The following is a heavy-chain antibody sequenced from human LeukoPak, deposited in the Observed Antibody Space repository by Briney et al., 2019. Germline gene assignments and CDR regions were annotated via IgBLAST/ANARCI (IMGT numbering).Heavy chain of an antibody. CDR3: ARETETGYYDSSGYYTKAYVYFFDY. Sequence: GASVKVSCKASGYMFTGYYIHWVRRAPGQGLEWMGWINSNSGDTKYAQKFQGRVTMTRDTSISTAYMELSRLRSDDTAVYYCARETETGYYDSSGYYTKAYVYFFDYWGQGTLVTVSS. V-gene: IGHV1-2*02. D-gene: IGHD3-22*01. J-gene: IGHJ4*02. CDR1: GYMFTGYY. CDR2: INSNSGDT.